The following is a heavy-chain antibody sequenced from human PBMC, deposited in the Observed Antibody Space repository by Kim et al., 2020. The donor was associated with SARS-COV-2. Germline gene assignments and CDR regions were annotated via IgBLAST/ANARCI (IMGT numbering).Heavy chain of an antibody. Sequence: KSRVNISADTSKNQFSLKLSSVTAADTAVYYCARVQGYCSGGSCYLFDYWGQGTLVTVSS. CDR3: ARVQGYCSGGSCYLFDY. J-gene: IGHJ4*02. D-gene: IGHD2-15*01. V-gene: IGHV4-30-2*05.